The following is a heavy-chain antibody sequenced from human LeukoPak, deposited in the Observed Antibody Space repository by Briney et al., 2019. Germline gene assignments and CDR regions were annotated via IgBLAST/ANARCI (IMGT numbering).Heavy chain of an antibody. CDR3: AKPSGNYFPFDY. CDR1: GFTLTSYG. D-gene: IGHD2/OR15-2a*01. Sequence: GGSLRLSCAASGFTLTSYGMSWVRQAPGKGLEWVSGISGTGGSPYYADSVKGRFTISRDNSENTVYLQMNSLRAEDTAVYYCAKPSGNYFPFDYWGQGTLVTVSS. J-gene: IGHJ4*02. CDR2: ISGTGGSP. V-gene: IGHV3-23*01.